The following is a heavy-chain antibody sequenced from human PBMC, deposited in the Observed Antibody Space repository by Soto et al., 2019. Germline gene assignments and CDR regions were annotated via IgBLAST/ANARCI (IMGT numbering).Heavy chain of an antibody. CDR1: GGPISSSNW. CDR2: IYHSGST. J-gene: IGHJ6*02. Sequence: SETLSLTCAISGGPISSSNWWSWVRQPPGKGLEWIGEIYHSGSTNYNPSLKSRVTISVDKSKNQFSLKLSSVTAADTAVYYCARGAAAGGYYYGMDVWGQGTTVT. D-gene: IGHD6-13*01. V-gene: IGHV4-4*02. CDR3: ARGAAAGGYYYGMDV.